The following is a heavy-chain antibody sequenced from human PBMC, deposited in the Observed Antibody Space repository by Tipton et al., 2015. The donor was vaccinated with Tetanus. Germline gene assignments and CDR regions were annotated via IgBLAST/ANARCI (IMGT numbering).Heavy chain of an antibody. CDR3: ARDFSYYFDSKSGFDY. J-gene: IGHJ4*02. CDR2: ISYDGNSE. Sequence: RSLRLSCAASGFTFSDYTMHWVRQPPGKGLEWVAVISYDGNSEYYADSVKGRFTISRDNSKNTLSLQMNSLRDEDTAAYYCARDFSYYFDSKSGFDYWGQGTLVTVSS. CDR1: GFTFSDYT. V-gene: IGHV3-30*03. D-gene: IGHD3-22*01.